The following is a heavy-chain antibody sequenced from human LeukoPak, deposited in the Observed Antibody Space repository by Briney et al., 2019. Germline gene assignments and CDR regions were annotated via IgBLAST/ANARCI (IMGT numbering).Heavy chain of an antibody. CDR1: GYSFTSYW. V-gene: IGHV5-51*01. Sequence: GESLKISCKGSGYSFTSYWIGWVRQMPGKGLEWMGIIYPGDSDTRYSPSFQGQVTISADKSISTAYLQWSSLKASDTAMYYCARHNEQARSGYSYGVIGYWGQGTLVTFSS. J-gene: IGHJ4*02. CDR2: IYPGDSDT. CDR3: ARHNEQARSGYSYGVIGY. D-gene: IGHD5-18*01.